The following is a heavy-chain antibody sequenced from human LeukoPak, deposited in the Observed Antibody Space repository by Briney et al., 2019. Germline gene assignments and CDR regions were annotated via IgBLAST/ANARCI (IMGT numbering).Heavy chain of an antibody. D-gene: IGHD6-13*01. Sequence: ASVKVSCKASGYTFTSYDINWVRQATGQGREWMGCMNPNRGNTGYAQKFQGRVTMTRNTSISTAYMALSSLRSEDTAVYDFARDIAAPFDYWGQGTLVTVSS. V-gene: IGHV1-8*01. CDR1: GYTFTSYD. CDR3: ARDIAAPFDY. CDR2: MNPNRGNT. J-gene: IGHJ4*02.